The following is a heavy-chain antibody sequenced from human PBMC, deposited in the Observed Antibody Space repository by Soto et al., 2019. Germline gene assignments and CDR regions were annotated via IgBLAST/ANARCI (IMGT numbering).Heavy chain of an antibody. CDR1: GGTFSSYA. V-gene: IGHV1-69*01. CDR3: ARDSHPPALSGDIMRWDV. Sequence: QVQLVQSGAEVKKPGSSVKVSCKASGGTFSSYAVSWVRQAPGQGLEWMGGIIPIFGTVIYAQQFQGRVTITADESTKTAYMELRSLRFEDTAVYYCARDSHPPALSGDIMRWDVWGQATTVTVSS. J-gene: IGHJ6*02. D-gene: IGHD2-15*01. CDR2: IIPIFGTV.